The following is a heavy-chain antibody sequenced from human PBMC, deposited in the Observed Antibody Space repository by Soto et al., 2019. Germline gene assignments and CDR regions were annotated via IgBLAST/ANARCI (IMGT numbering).Heavy chain of an antibody. D-gene: IGHD3-16*02. CDR3: ARWYGGVIGAFDI. J-gene: IGHJ3*02. CDR1: GGSISSYY. CDR2: IYYSGST. Sequence: SETLSLTCTVSGGSISSYYWSWIRQPPGKGLEWIGYIYYSGSTNYNPSLKSRVTISVDTSKNQFSLKLSSVTAADTAVYYCARWYGGVIGAFDIWGQGTMVTVSS. V-gene: IGHV4-59*08.